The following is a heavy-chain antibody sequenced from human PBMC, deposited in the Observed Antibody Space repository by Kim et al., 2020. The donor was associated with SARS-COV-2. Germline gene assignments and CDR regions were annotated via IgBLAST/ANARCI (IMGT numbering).Heavy chain of an antibody. CDR1: GGSISNYF. CDR2: IYYSGST. CDR3: ARCGIVATRHYGMDV. J-gene: IGHJ6*02. V-gene: IGHV4-59*13. Sequence: SETLSLTCTVSGGSISNYFWSWIRQSPGKGLEWIGYIYYSGSTYYNPSLKSRVTISLDTSKNQFSLNLSSVTAADTAVYYCARCGIVATRHYGMDVWGRGSTVTVS. D-gene: IGHD5-12*01.